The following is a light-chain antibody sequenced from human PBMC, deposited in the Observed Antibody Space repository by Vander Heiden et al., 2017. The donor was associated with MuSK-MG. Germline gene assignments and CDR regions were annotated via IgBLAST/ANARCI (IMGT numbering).Light chain of an antibody. V-gene: IGKV1-5*01. Sequence: DIQMTQSPSTLSASVGDRVTITCRASQSISSWLAWYQQKPGKAPKLLIYDASSLESGVPSRFSGSGSGTEFTLTSSSLQTDDFATYYCQQYNTYTFGQGTKLXIK. J-gene: IGKJ2*01. CDR1: QSISSW. CDR2: DAS. CDR3: QQYNTYT.